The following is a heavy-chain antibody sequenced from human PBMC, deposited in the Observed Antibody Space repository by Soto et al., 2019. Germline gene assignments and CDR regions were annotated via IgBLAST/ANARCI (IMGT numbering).Heavy chain of an antibody. CDR2: ISSSSSYI. CDR3: ARMPSQSYYDFWSGYYNGMDV. J-gene: IGHJ6*02. CDR1: GFTFSSYS. Sequence: PGGSLRLSCAASGFTFSSYSMNWVRQAPGKGLEWVSSISSSSSYIYYADSVKGRFTISRDNAKNSLYLQMNSLRAEDTAVYYCARMPSQSYYDFWSGYYNGMDVWGQGTTVTVSS. V-gene: IGHV3-21*01. D-gene: IGHD3-3*01.